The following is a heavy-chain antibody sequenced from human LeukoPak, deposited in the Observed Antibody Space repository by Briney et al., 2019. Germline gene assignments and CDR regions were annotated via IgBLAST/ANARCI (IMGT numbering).Heavy chain of an antibody. J-gene: IGHJ4*02. D-gene: IGHD1-26*01. Sequence: ASVKVSCKASGYTFTSYGISWVRQAPGQGLEWMGWISGYDGNTDYVQKLQGRLTMTTDTSTSTAYMELRSLRSDDTAMYYCARAGGSHWEDCWGQGTLVTVSS. CDR1: GYTFTSYG. V-gene: IGHV1-18*01. CDR3: ARAGGSHWEDC. CDR2: ISGYDGNT.